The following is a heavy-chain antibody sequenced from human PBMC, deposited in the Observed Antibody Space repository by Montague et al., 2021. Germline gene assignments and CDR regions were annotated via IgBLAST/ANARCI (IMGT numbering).Heavy chain of an antibody. CDR1: GGSISEFY. CDR3: ARRLGIRAPFDY. D-gene: IGHD7-27*01. CDR2: IYDSGTT. J-gene: IGHJ4*02. V-gene: IGHV4-59*08. Sequence: SETLSLTCTVPGGSISEFYWSWIRQSPEKGLEWIGYIYDSGTTNYNPSLNSRVTISADTSMNQFSLNLRSVTAADTAVYFCARRLGIRAPFDYWGQGTLVTVSS.